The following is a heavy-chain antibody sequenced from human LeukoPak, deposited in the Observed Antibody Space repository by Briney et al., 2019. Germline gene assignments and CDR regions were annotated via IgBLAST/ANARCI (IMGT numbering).Heavy chain of an antibody. D-gene: IGHD1-14*01. V-gene: IGHV3-48*02. CDR3: ARVYRTGGYYYYGMDV. CDR1: GFTFSSYS. CDR2: ISSSSSTI. J-gene: IGHJ6*02. Sequence: GGSLRLSCAASGFTFSSYSMNWVRQAPGKGLEWVSYISSSSSTIYYADSVKGRFTISRDNAKNSLYVQMNSLRDEDTAVYYCARVYRTGGYYYYGMDVWGQGTTVTVSS.